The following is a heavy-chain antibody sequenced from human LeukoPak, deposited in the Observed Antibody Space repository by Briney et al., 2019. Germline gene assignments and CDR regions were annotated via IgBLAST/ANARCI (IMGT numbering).Heavy chain of an antibody. V-gene: IGHV3-21*04. CDR3: AKFGTRWGGTYYDFWSDRNAFDI. CDR2: ISSSSSYI. Sequence: PGGSLRLSCAASGFTFSSYSMNWVRQAPGKGLEWVSSISSSSSYIYYADSVKGRFTISRDNAKNTLYLQMNSLRAEDTAVYYCAKFGTRWGGTYYDFWSDRNAFDIWGQGTMVTVSS. CDR1: GFTFSSYS. D-gene: IGHD3-3*01. J-gene: IGHJ3*02.